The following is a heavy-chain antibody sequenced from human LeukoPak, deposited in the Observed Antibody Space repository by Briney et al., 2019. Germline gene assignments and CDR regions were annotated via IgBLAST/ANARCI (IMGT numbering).Heavy chain of an antibody. V-gene: IGHV3-23*01. D-gene: IGHD3/OR15-3a*01. J-gene: IGHJ4*02. CDR2: ISGSGGST. CDR3: ARDIGPSYYFDY. CDR1: GFTFNTYA. Sequence: GGSLRLSCAASGFTFNTYAMSWVRQAPGKGLEWVSSISGSGGSTFYADSVKGRFTISRDNSKNTLYLQMNSLRAEDTAVYYCARDIGPSYYFDYWGQGTLVTVSS.